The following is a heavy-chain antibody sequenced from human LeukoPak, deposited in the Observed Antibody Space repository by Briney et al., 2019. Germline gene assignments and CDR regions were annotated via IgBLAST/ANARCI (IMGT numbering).Heavy chain of an antibody. CDR2: ISYDGSNK. J-gene: IGHJ6*02. CDR1: GFTFSSYG. Sequence: GRSLRLSCAASGFTFSSYGMHWVRQAPGKGLEWVAVISYDGSNKYYADSVKGRFTISRDNSKNTLYLQMNSLRAEDTAVYYCAKDQRERGMDAWGQGTTVTVSS. V-gene: IGHV3-30*18. D-gene: IGHD1-26*01. CDR3: AKDQRERGMDA.